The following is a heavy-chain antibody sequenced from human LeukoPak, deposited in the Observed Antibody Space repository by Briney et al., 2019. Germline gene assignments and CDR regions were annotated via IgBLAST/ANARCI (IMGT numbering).Heavy chain of an antibody. Sequence: GGSLRLSCAASGFTFSNYWMHWVRQAPGKGLVWVSRINSDGSSTSYADSVKGRFTISRDNAKNTLYLQMNSLRAEDTAVYYCAKGGVVHAFDIWGQGTMVTVSS. J-gene: IGHJ3*02. CDR1: GFTFSNYW. V-gene: IGHV3-74*01. CDR3: AKGGVVHAFDI. CDR2: INSDGSST. D-gene: IGHD2-15*01.